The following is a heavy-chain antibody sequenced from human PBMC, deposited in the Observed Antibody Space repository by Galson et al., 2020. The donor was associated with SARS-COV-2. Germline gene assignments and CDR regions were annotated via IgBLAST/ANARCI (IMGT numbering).Heavy chain of an antibody. CDR1: GFPFSDYY. J-gene: IGHJ4*02. Sequence: GGSLRLSCAASGFPFSDYYVSWIRQAPGKGLEWVSYISSSSSYTNYADSVKGRFTISRDNAKNSLYLQMNSLRAEDTAVYYCARDCSGGSCYVYWGQGTLVTVSS. V-gene: IGHV3-11*06. CDR2: ISSSSSYT. D-gene: IGHD2-15*01. CDR3: ARDCSGGSCYVY.